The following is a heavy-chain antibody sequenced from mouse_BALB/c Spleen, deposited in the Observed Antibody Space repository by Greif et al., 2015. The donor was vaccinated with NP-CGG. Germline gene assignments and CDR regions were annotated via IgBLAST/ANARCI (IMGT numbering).Heavy chain of an antibody. J-gene: IGHJ1*01. D-gene: IGHD4-1*01. CDR2: IDPANGNT. Sequence: VHVKQSGAELVKPGASVKLSCTASGFNIKDTYMHWVKQRPEQGLEWIGRIDPANGNTKYDPKFQGKATITADTSSNTAYLQLSSPTSEDTAVYYCANWDWYFDVWGAGTTVTVSS. CDR1: GFNIKDTY. V-gene: IGHV14-3*02. CDR3: ANWDWYFDV.